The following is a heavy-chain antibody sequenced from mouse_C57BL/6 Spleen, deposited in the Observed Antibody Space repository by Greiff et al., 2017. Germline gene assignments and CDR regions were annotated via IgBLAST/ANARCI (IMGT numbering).Heavy chain of an antibody. D-gene: IGHD1-1*01. V-gene: IGHV1-66*01. CDR2: IYPGSGNT. Sequence: VKVVESGPELVKPGASVKISCKASGYSFTSYYIHWVKQRPGQGLEWIGWIYPGSGNTKYNEKFKGKATLTADTSSSTAYMQLSSLTSEDSAVYYCAREGTTGGAWFAYWGQGTLVTVSA. J-gene: IGHJ3*01. CDR3: AREGTTGGAWFAY. CDR1: GYSFTSYY.